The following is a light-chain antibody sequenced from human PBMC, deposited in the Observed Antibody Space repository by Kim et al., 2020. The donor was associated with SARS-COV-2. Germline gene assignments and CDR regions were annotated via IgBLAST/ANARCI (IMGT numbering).Light chain of an antibody. Sequence: VSPGEGSTPSCRASQSVSSLLAWYQQKPGQSPRLLIFGASTRATGVPARFIGSGSVTEFNLTITKLQSEDVAIYYCQQHSESPHTFGQGTKVDIK. CDR2: GAS. J-gene: IGKJ1*01. CDR1: QSVSSL. V-gene: IGKV3-15*01. CDR3: QQHSESPHT.